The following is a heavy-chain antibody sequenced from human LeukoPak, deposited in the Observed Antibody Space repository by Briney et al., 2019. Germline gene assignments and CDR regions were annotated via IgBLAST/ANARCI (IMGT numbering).Heavy chain of an antibody. CDR1: GFTFDDYA. V-gene: IGHV3-9*01. J-gene: IGHJ4*02. CDR2: ISWNSGSI. CDR3: AKESSRVMITFGGDPFDY. Sequence: GGSLRLSCAASGFTFDDYAMHWVRQAPGKGLEWVSGISWNSGSIGYADSVKGRFTISRDNAKNSLYLQMNSLRAEDTALYYCAKESSRVMITFGGDPFDYWGRGTLVTVSS. D-gene: IGHD3-16*01.